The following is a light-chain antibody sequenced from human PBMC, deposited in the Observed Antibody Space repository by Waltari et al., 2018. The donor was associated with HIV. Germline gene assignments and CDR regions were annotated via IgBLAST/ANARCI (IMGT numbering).Light chain of an antibody. CDR2: EVS. J-gene: IGLJ2*01. V-gene: IGLV2-14*03. CDR3: SSYTSTTTVI. Sequence: HPGKAPKLMIFEVSHRPSGVSDRFSGSKSGNTASLTISGLLADDEADYYCSSYTSTTTVIFGGGTKVTVL.